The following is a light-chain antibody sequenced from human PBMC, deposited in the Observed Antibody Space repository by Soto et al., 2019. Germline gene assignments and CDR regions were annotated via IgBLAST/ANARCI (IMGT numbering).Light chain of an antibody. CDR2: AAS. CDR3: QQSYSNPIS. Sequence: IKNTPVPSSPSASRGHRVTLTCRASQIISRYLNWYQQKPGKAPKLLIYAASGLQSGVPSRFSGSGSGTDYSLTISSLQPEDFATYYCQQSYSNPISFGPGTKVDIK. V-gene: IGKV1-39*01. J-gene: IGKJ3*01. CDR1: QIISRY.